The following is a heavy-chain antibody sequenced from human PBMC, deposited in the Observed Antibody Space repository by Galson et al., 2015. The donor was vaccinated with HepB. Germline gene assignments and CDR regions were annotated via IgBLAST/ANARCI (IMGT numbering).Heavy chain of an antibody. CDR3: ARVVPAAIGYYYYYMDV. D-gene: IGHD2-2*02. Sequence: SVKVSCKASGYTFTSYGISWVRQAPGQGLEWMGWISAYNGNTNYAQKLQGRVTMTTDTSTSTAYMELRSLRSDDTAVYYCARVVPAAIGYYYYYMDVWGKGTTVTVSS. J-gene: IGHJ6*03. CDR2: ISAYNGNT. V-gene: IGHV1-18*01. CDR1: GYTFTSYG.